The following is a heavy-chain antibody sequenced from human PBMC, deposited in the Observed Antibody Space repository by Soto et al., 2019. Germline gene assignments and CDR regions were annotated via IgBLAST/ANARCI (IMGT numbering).Heavy chain of an antibody. J-gene: IGHJ5*02. V-gene: IGHV3-48*02. CDR3: ARDLARAGVTAINWFDP. CDR1: GFTFSSYS. D-gene: IGHD2-21*02. Sequence: GGSLRLSCAASGFTFSSYSMNWVRQAPGKGLEWVSYISSSSSTIYYADSVKGRFTISRDNAKNSLYLQMNSLRDEDTAVYYCARDLARAGVTAINWFDPWGQGTLVTVSS. CDR2: ISSSSSTI.